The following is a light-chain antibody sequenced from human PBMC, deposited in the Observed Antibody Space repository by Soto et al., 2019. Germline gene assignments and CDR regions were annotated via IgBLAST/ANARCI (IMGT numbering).Light chain of an antibody. CDR3: QRYASSVT. V-gene: IGKV3-20*01. Sequence: PGARATLSCRASQSFSSTFFAWYQQKPGQAPRLLIYGASSRATGIPDRFSGSGSGTDFTLTISRLEPEDFAVYYCQRYASSVTFGQGTKVEIK. CDR1: QSFSSTF. CDR2: GAS. J-gene: IGKJ1*01.